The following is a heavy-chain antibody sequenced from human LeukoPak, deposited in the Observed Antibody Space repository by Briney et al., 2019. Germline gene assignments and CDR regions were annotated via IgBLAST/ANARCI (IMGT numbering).Heavy chain of an antibody. V-gene: IGHV3-23*01. CDR1: GFTFSSHA. J-gene: IGHJ4*02. Sequence: GGSLRLSCAASGFTFSSHAMSWVRQAPGMGLEWVAAISRSGTNTYYVDSVKGRFTISRDSSKNTLHLQMDSLRAEDTAVYFCAKGWPVSGDHYSPFDYWGQGTLVTVSS. D-gene: IGHD4-11*01. CDR2: ISRSGTNT. CDR3: AKGWPVSGDHYSPFDY.